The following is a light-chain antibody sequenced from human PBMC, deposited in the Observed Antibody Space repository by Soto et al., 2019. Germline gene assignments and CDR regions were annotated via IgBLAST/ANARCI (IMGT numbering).Light chain of an antibody. V-gene: IGLV2-14*01. Sequence: QPASVSGSPGQSITISCTGTSSDVGGYNYVSWYQQHPGKAPKLMIYEVSNRPSGVSNRFSGSKSGNTASLTISGLQAEDEADYYCSSYTSSSIYVFGTGTKVTVL. CDR1: SSDVGGYNY. CDR2: EVS. CDR3: SSYTSSSIYV. J-gene: IGLJ1*01.